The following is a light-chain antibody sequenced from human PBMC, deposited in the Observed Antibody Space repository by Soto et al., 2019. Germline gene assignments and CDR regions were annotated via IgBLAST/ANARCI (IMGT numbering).Light chain of an antibody. CDR2: GAS. CDR1: QSIDND. J-gene: IGKJ4*01. Sequence: EIVMTQSPATLSVSRGERATLSCRASQSIDNDLAWYQQKPGQAPRLLIYGASTRATGIPVRFSGSGSGTLFTLTINSLQSEDLAVYYCQQYHRWPPLTFGGGTKVEIK. CDR3: QQYHRWPPLT. V-gene: IGKV3-15*01.